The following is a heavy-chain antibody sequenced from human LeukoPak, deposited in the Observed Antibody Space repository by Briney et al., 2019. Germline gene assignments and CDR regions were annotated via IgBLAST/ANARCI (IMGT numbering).Heavy chain of an antibody. CDR1: GYTFTSYA. J-gene: IGHJ3*02. D-gene: IGHD3-16*02. Sequence: ASVKVSCKASGYTFTSYAMNWVRQAPGQGLEWMGWINTNTGNPTYAQGFTGRFVFSLDTSVSTAYLQISSLKAEDTAVYYCARAPYDYVWGSYRSHAFDIWGQGTMVTVSS. V-gene: IGHV7-4-1*02. CDR3: ARAPYDYVWGSYRSHAFDI. CDR2: INTNTGNP.